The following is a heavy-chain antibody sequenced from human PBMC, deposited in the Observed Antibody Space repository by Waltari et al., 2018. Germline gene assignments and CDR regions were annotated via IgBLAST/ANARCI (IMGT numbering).Heavy chain of an antibody. CDR3: ARDRSGSYYSS. CDR1: GCTFSSYW. CDR2: IKQDGSEK. V-gene: IGHV3-7*01. J-gene: IGHJ4*02. Sequence: EVQLVESGGGWVQPGGSLGLSCPASGCTFSSYWMSWVRQAPGKGLEWVANIKQDGSEKYYVDSVKGRFTISRDNAKNSLYLQMNSLRAEDTAVYYCARDRSGSYYSSWGQGTLVTVSS. D-gene: IGHD3-10*01.